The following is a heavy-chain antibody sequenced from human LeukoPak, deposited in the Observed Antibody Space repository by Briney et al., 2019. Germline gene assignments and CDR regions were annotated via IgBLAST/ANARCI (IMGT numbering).Heavy chain of an antibody. J-gene: IGHJ5*02. Sequence: ASVRVSCKVSGSTLTELSMHWVRQAPGKGLEWMGGFDPEDGETFYAQDFQGRVIMTEDTSTDTAYMELSSLRSEDTAVYYCAAEHEKVDYRSTWFDPWGQGTLVTVSS. CDR1: GSTLTELS. V-gene: IGHV1-24*01. CDR2: FDPEDGET. CDR3: AAEHEKVDYRSTWFDP. D-gene: IGHD4/OR15-4a*01.